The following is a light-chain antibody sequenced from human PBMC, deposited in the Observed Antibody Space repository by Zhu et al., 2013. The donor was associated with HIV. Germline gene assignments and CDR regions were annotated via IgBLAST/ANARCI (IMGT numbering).Light chain of an antibody. CDR1: QDIDRY. CDR2: AAS. J-gene: IGKJ2*01. CDR3: QQYNTYLYT. Sequence: DIQLTQSPSLLSASVGDRVTITCRASQDIDRYLAWYQQTPGKAPTLLVYAASTTQSGVPSRFSGSGSGTEFTLTITSLQPDDFATYYCQQYNTYLYTFGQGTKLEIK. V-gene: IGKV1-9*01.